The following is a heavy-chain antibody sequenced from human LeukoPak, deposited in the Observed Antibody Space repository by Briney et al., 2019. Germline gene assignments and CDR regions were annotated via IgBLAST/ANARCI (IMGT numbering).Heavy chain of an antibody. CDR3: ARGRGTFDY. CDR2: INSDGSEK. V-gene: IGHV3-7*01. D-gene: IGHD3-16*01. Sequence: PGGSLRLSCAASGFPFTSHWLSWFRQSPGRGLEWVAHINSDGSEKNYVDSVKGRFTVSRDNAKNSLYLQMNSLRAEDTAVYYCARGRGTFDYWGQGTLVTVSS. J-gene: IGHJ4*02. CDR1: GFPFTSHW.